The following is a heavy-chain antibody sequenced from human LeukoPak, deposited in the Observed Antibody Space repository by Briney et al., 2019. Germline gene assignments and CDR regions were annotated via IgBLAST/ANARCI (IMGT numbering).Heavy chain of an antibody. D-gene: IGHD6-19*01. CDR3: AKDGYSSGWSREDGMDV. J-gene: IGHJ6*02. CDR1: GFTFSSYA. Sequence: PGGSLRLSCAASGFTFSSYAMSWVRQAPGKGLEWVSAISGSGGSTYYADSVKGRFTISRDNSKNTLYLQMNSLRAEDTAVYYCAKDGYSSGWSREDGMDVWGQGTTDTVSS. CDR2: ISGSGGST. V-gene: IGHV3-23*01.